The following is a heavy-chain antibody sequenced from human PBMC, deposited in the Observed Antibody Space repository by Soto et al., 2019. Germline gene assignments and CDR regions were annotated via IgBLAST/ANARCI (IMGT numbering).Heavy chain of an antibody. V-gene: IGHV1-8*01. CDR3: AERGRYCSGGSCYSKSNLDY. Sequence: ASVKVSCKASGYTFTSYDINWVRQATGQGLEWMGWMNPNSGNTGYAQKFQGRVTMTRNTSISTAYMELSSLRSEDTAVYYCAERGRYCSGGSCYSKSNLDYWGQGTLVTVSS. CDR1: GYTFTSYD. CDR2: MNPNSGNT. D-gene: IGHD2-15*01. J-gene: IGHJ4*02.